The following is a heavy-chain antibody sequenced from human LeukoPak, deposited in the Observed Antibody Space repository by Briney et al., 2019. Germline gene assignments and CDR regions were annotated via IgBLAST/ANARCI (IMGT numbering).Heavy chain of an antibody. V-gene: IGHV4-39*01. D-gene: IGHD3-10*01. CDR1: GGSISSSSYY. CDR2: IYYSGST. CDR3: ARVSRGLGDRFDY. Sequence: PSETLSLTCTVSGGSISSSSYYWGWIRQPPGKGLEWIGSIYYSGSTYYNPSLKSRVTISVDTSKNQFSLKLSSVTAADTAVYYCARVSRGLGDRFDYWGQGTLVTVSS. J-gene: IGHJ4*02.